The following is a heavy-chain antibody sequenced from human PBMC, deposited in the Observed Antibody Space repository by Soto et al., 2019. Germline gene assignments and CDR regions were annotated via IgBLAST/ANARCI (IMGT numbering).Heavy chain of an antibody. J-gene: IGHJ1*01. D-gene: IGHD3-22*01. CDR3: ARDYYDSSGYHPPEYFQH. CDR1: GYTFTSYG. Sequence: QVQLVQSGAEVKKPGASVKVSCKASGYTFTSYGISWVRQAPGQGLEWMGWISAYNGNTNYAQKLQGRVTMTTDTATSTAYMELRSLRSDDTAVYYCARDYYDSSGYHPPEYFQHWGQGTLVTVSS. V-gene: IGHV1-18*01. CDR2: ISAYNGNT.